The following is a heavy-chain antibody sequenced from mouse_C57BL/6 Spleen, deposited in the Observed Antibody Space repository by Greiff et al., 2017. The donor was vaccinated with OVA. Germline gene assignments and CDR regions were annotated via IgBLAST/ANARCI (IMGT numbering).Heavy chain of an antibody. CDR2: VHPSDSDT. Sequence: QVQLKQPGAELVKPGASVKVSCKASGYTFTSYWMPWVKQRPGQGLEWIGRVHPSDSDTNYPQKFKGKATLTVDKSSSTAYMQLSSLTSEDSAVYYCAKGGGNYGFYFDYWGQGTTLTVSS. J-gene: IGHJ2*01. V-gene: IGHV1-74*01. CDR1: GYTFTSYW. D-gene: IGHD2-1*01. CDR3: AKGGGNYGFYFDY.